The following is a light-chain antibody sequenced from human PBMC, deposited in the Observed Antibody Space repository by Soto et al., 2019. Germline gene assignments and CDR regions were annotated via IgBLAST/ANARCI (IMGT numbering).Light chain of an antibody. V-gene: IGKV3-20*01. CDR3: HHYVSSPLIT. CDR2: GTS. Sequence: ERATLSCRASQSVGNRYVAWYQQKPGQAPRLLISGTSSRATAIPDRFSGSGSGTDFTLTISRLEPEDFEINYCHHYVSSPLIT. J-gene: IGKJ5*01. CDR1: QSVGNRY.